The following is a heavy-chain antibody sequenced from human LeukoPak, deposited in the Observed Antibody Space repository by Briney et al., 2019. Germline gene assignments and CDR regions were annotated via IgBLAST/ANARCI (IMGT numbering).Heavy chain of an antibody. CDR1: GGSFSGYY. CDR2: INDSGST. Sequence: PSETLSLTCAVYGGSFSGYYWSWVRQPPGKGLEWIGEINDSGSTNYNPSLKSRVTISLDTSKNQFSLKLSSVTAADTAVYYCARGGGSYSSWKRWWYYMDVWGKGTTVTVS. V-gene: IGHV4-34*01. D-gene: IGHD6-13*01. CDR3: ARGGGSYSSWKRWWYYMDV. J-gene: IGHJ6*03.